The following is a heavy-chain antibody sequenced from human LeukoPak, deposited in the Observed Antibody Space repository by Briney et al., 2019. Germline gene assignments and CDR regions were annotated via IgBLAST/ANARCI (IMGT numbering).Heavy chain of an antibody. CDR2: IDPSDSYT. CDR3: ARRGMGYSGYDGYWYFDL. V-gene: IGHV5-10-1*01. D-gene: IGHD5-12*01. CDR1: GYTFTNYW. Sequence: GESLRISCKGSGYTFTNYWIGWVRQMPGKGLEWMGRIDPSDSYTNYSPSFRGHVTISADKSISTAYLQWSTLQASDTAIYYCARRGMGYSGYDGYWYFDLWGRSTLVTVSS. J-gene: IGHJ2*01.